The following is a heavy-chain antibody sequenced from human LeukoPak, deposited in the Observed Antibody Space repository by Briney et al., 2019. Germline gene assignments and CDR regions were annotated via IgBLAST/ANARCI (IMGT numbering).Heavy chain of an antibody. CDR1: GGSISSYY. J-gene: IGHJ4*02. D-gene: IGHD3-16*01. Sequence: ASETLSLTCTVSGGSISSYYWSWIRQPPGKGLEWIGCINYSGSTNYNPSLKSRVTISVDTSKNQFSLNLSSVTAADTAVYYCARGYGGSLDYWGQGTLVTVSS. CDR3: ARGYGGSLDY. V-gene: IGHV4-59*01. CDR2: INYSGST.